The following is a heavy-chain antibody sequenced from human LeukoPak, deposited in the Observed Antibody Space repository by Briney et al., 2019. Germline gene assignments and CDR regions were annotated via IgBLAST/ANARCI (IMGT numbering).Heavy chain of an antibody. J-gene: IGHJ4*02. CDR2: IIPIFGTA. CDR3: ARGTRRDGYHNYYYFDY. Sequence: WASVKVSCKASGGTFSSHAISWVRQAPGQGLEWMGGIIPIFGTANYAQKFQGRVTITTDESTSTAYMELSSLRSEDTAVYYCARGTRRDGYHNYYYFDYWGQGTLVTVSS. D-gene: IGHD5-24*01. V-gene: IGHV1-69*05. CDR1: GGTFSSHA.